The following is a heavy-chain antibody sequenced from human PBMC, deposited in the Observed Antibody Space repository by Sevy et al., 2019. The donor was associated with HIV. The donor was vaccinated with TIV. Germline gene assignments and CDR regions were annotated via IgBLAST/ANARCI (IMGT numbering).Heavy chain of an antibody. D-gene: IGHD6-13*01. CDR2: IYYTGSS. J-gene: IGHJ4*02. CDR3: ARGGPNQQQLDYFDS. Sequence: SETLSPTCTVSGISISNYYWTWIRQPPGKGLEWIGYIYYTGSSDSNPSLKSRVTTSVDTSKNQFSLKLSSVTAADTAIYYCARGGPNQQQLDYFDSWGQGILVTVSS. V-gene: IGHV4-59*01. CDR1: GISISNYY.